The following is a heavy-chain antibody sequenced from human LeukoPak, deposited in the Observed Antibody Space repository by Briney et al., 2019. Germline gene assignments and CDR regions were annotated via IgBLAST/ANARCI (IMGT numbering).Heavy chain of an antibody. CDR3: ARRCYYDSSGYPYDAFDI. Sequence: GESLKISCKGSGYSFTTYWIGWVRQMPGKGLEWMGIIYPGDSDTRYSPSFQGRVTISADKSISTAYLQWSSLKASDTAMYYCARRCYYDSSGYPYDAFDIWGQGTMVTVSS. CDR1: GYSFTTYW. J-gene: IGHJ3*02. D-gene: IGHD3-22*01. CDR2: IYPGDSDT. V-gene: IGHV5-51*01.